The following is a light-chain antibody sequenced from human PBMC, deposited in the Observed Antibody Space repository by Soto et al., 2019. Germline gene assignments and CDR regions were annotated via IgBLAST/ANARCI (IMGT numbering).Light chain of an antibody. J-gene: IGKJ1*01. CDR2: AAA. Sequence: IQMTQSPSTLSAAVGDRVTMTCRASQSISSWWAWYQQKPGKAPNLLIYAAASLQSGVPSRFSGSGSGTDFPLTISILQPEDCATYYCLQDYNSPPTFGPGTKV. CDR3: LQDYNSPPT. CDR1: QSISSW. V-gene: IGKV1-6*01.